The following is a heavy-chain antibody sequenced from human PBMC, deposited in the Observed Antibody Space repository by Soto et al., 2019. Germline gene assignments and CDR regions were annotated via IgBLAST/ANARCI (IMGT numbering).Heavy chain of an antibody. CDR1: GFTFSSYA. D-gene: IGHD6-19*01. V-gene: IGHV3-23*01. Sequence: PGGSLRLSCAASGFTFSSYAMSWVRQAPGKGLEWVSAISGSGGSTCYADSVKGRFTISRDNSKNTLYLQMNSLRAEDTAVYYCAKARAVAGTNFDYWGQGTLVTVSS. CDR3: AKARAVAGTNFDY. J-gene: IGHJ4*02. CDR2: ISGSGGST.